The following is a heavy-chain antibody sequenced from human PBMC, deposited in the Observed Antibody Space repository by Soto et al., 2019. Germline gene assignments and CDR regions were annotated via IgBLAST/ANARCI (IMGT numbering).Heavy chain of an antibody. CDR2: IIPIFGTA. Sequence: ASVKVSCKASGGTFSSYAISWVRQAPGQGLEWMGGIIPIFGTANYAQKFQGRVTITADESTSAAYMELSSLRSEDTAVYYCARGPSEVAMIELGWFDPWGQGTLVTVSS. CDR1: GGTFSSYA. CDR3: ARGPSEVAMIELGWFDP. V-gene: IGHV1-69*13. D-gene: IGHD5-12*01. J-gene: IGHJ5*02.